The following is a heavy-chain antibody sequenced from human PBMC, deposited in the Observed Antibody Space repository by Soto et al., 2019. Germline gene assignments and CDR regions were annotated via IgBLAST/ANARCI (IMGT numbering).Heavy chain of an antibody. D-gene: IGHD4-17*01. CDR1: GYTFTSYA. V-gene: IGHV1-3*01. CDR3: ARQIYGDYGLYDY. CDR2: INAGNGNT. Sequence: GASVKVSCKASGYTFTSYAMHWVRQAPGQRLEWKGWINAGNGNTKYSQKFQGRVTITRDTSASTAYMELSSLRSENTAVYYCARQIYGDYGLYDYWGQGALVTVSS. J-gene: IGHJ4*02.